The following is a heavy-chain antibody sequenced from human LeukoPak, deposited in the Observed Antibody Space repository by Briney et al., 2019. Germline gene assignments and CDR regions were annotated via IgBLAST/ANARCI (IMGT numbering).Heavy chain of an antibody. V-gene: IGHV3-11*04. Sequence: GGSLRLSCAASGFTFSDYYMSWIRQAPGKGLEWVSCISSSGSTIYYADSVKGRFTISRDNAKNSLYLQMNSLRAEDTAVYYCARDEIVVVPAAFDYWGQGTLVTVSS. CDR1: GFTFSDYY. CDR2: ISSSGSTI. D-gene: IGHD2-2*01. J-gene: IGHJ4*02. CDR3: ARDEIVVVPAAFDY.